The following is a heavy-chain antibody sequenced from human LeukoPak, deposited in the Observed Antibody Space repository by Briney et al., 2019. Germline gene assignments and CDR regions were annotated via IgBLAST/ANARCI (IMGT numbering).Heavy chain of an antibody. J-gene: IGHJ4*02. CDR1: GGTFSSYA. V-gene: IGHV1-69*04. Sequence: GSSVKVSCKASGGTFSSYAISWVRQAPGQGLEWMGRIIPIFGIANYAQKFQGRVTITADKSTSTAYMELSSLRSEGTAVYYCARDQVVVVAAPGYYFDYWGQGTLVTVSS. CDR2: IIPIFGIA. D-gene: IGHD2-15*01. CDR3: ARDQVVVVAAPGYYFDY.